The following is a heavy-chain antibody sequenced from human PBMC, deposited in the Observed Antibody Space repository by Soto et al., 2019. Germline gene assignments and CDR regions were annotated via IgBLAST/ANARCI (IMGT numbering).Heavy chain of an antibody. Sequence: GASVKVSCKASGGTFSSYAISWVRQAPGQGLEWMGGIIPIFGTANYAQKFQGRVTITADESTSTAYMELSSLRSEDTAVYYCACRFRDIAAAGAFDYWGQGTLVTVSS. D-gene: IGHD6-13*01. J-gene: IGHJ4*02. V-gene: IGHV1-69*13. CDR3: ACRFRDIAAAGAFDY. CDR2: IIPIFGTA. CDR1: GGTFSSYA.